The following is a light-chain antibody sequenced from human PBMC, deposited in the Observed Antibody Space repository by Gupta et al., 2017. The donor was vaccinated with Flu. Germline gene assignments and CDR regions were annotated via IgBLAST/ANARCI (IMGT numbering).Light chain of an antibody. CDR2: DDS. CDR1: SVASKS. Sequence: SYVLPQPPSVAVAPGQTARITGGGNSVASKSLHWYQQKSGQAPVLVVYDDSDRHSGIPERFSGSNSGNTATLTISRVEAGDEADYYCQVWNSGSDHYVFGSGTQVTVL. J-gene: IGLJ1*01. CDR3: QVWNSGSDHYV. V-gene: IGLV3-21*02.